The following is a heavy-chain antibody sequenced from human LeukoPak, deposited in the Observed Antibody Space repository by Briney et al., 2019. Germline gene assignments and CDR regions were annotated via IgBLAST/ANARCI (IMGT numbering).Heavy chain of an antibody. D-gene: IGHD3-9*01. J-gene: IGHJ5*02. V-gene: IGHV4-39*07. CDR1: GGSISSSSYY. Sequence: SETLSLTCTVSGGSISSSSYYWGWIRQPPGKGLEWIGGIYYSGSTYYNPSLKSRVTISVDTSKNQFSLKLSSVTAADTAVYYCAREVVLRYFDWLPHNWFDPWGQGTLVTVSS. CDR2: IYYSGST. CDR3: AREVVLRYFDWLPHNWFDP.